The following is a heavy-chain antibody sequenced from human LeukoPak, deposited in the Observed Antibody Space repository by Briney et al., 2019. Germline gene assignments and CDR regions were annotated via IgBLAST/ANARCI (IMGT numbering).Heavy chain of an antibody. D-gene: IGHD3-22*01. V-gene: IGHV4-34*01. Sequence: SETLSLTCAVYGGSFSGDFWSWIRQSPGKGLEWIGEINHGGSTTYNPSLKSRVTISVDTSKNQFSLKLSSVTAADTAVYYCARKSPDYYDSSGYYLFDYWGQGTLVTVSS. CDR1: GGSFSGDF. CDR3: ARKSPDYYDSSGYYLFDY. J-gene: IGHJ4*02. CDR2: INHGGST.